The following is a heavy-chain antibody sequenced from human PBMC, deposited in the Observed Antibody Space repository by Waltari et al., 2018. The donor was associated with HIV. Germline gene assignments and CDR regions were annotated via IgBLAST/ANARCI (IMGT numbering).Heavy chain of an antibody. Sequence: EVQLVESGGGLVQPGGGGSLRLSCAASGFTFSSHPMPWVRRAPGKGLEWVSCITSSSSTIHYADSVEGRFTISRDNAKNSLYLQMNSLRDEDTAVYYCARGRPNMAYFDHWGQGTLVTVSS. D-gene: IGHD7-27*01. CDR3: ARGRPNMAYFDH. CDR1: GFTFSSHP. J-gene: IGHJ4*02. V-gene: IGHV3-48*02. CDR2: ITSSSSTI.